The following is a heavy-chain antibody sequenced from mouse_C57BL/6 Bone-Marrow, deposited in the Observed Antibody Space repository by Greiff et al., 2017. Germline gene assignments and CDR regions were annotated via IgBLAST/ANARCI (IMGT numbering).Heavy chain of an antibody. CDR1: GYTFTSYD. V-gene: IGHV1-85*01. CDR3: ARGTWFAY. CDR2: IYPRDGRT. Sequence: VQLQQSGPELVKPGASVKLSCKASGYTFTSYDINWGKQRPGQGLEWIGWIYPRDGRTKYNEKFKGKATFTVDTSSSTAYMELHSLTSEDSAVYFCARGTWFAYWGQGTLVTVSA. J-gene: IGHJ3*01.